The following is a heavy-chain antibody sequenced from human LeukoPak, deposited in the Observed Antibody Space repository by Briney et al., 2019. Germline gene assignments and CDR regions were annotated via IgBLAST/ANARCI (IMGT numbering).Heavy chain of an antibody. CDR2: INNSGTT. CDR3: AALSGYNWNYVSFDY. J-gene: IGHJ4*02. CDR1: GGSFSGYY. V-gene: IGHV4-34*01. D-gene: IGHD1-7*01. Sequence: SETLSLTCAVYGGSFSGYYWSWIRQPPGKWLEWIGEINNSGTTNYNPSLKSRVTISVDTSKNKFSLRLSSVTAADTAVYYCAALSGYNWNYVSFDYWGQGTLVTVS.